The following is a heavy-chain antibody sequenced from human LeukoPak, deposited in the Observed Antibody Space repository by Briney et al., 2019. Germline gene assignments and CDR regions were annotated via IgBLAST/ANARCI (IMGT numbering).Heavy chain of an antibody. CDR1: GFTFSSYA. D-gene: IGHD4-23*01. J-gene: IGHJ4*02. V-gene: IGHV3-23*01. CDR3: AKRTTVAAYYFDY. CDR2: ISPGGGGT. Sequence: GGSLRLSCAASGFTFSSYALSWVRQAPGKGLEWVSSISPGGGGTYYADSVKGRFTISRDNSKNTLYLQMNSLRAEDTAVYYCAKRTTVAAYYFDYWGQGTLVTVSS.